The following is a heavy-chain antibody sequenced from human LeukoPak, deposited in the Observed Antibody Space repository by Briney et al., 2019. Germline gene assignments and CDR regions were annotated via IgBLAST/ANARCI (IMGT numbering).Heavy chain of an antibody. CDR1: GGSISSYY. J-gene: IGHJ4*02. CDR3: ARDSLYYDFWSGNFDY. CDR2: IYYSGRT. Sequence: SETLSLTCSVSGGSISSYYWSWPRQPPGRGLEWLGYIYYSGRTSYNPSLKSRVTISVDTSKNQFSLKLSSVTAADTAVYYCARDSLYYDFWSGNFDYWGQGTLVTVSS. D-gene: IGHD3-3*01. V-gene: IGHV4-59*12.